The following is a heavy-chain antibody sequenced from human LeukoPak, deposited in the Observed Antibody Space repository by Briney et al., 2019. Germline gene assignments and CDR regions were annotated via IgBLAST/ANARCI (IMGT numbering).Heavy chain of an antibody. CDR2: INSDGSST. Sequence: GGSLRLSCAASGSTFSSYWMNWVRHAPGKGLVWVSRINSDGSSTNYADSVKGRFTISRDNAKNTLYLQMNSLRAEDTAVYYCARPYCSSTSCYDFDYWGQGTLVTVSS. CDR3: ARPYCSSTSCYDFDY. V-gene: IGHV3-74*01. D-gene: IGHD2-2*01. J-gene: IGHJ4*02. CDR1: GSTFSSYW.